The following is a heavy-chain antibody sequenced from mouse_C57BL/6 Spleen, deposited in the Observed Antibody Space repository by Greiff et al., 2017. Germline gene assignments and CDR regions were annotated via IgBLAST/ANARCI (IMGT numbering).Heavy chain of an antibody. CDR3: AGITTVVDYYAMDY. V-gene: IGHV3-6*01. J-gene: IGHJ4*01. CDR1: GYSITSGYY. Sequence: VQLQQSGPGLVKPSQSLSLTCSVTGYSITSGYYWNWIRQFPGNKLEWMGYISYDGSNNYNPSLKNRISITRDTSKNQFFLKLNSVTTEDTATYYCAGITTVVDYYAMDYWGQGTSVTVSS. D-gene: IGHD1-1*01. CDR2: ISYDGSN.